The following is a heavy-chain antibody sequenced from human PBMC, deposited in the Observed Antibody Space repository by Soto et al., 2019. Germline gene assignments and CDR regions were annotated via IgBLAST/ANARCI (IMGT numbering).Heavy chain of an antibody. CDR1: GGSISSYY. J-gene: IGHJ6*03. V-gene: IGHV4-59*08. Sequence: SETLSLTCTVSGGSISSYYWSWIRQPPGKGLEWIGYIYYSGSTNYNPSLKSRVTISVDTSKNQFSLKLSSVTAADTAVYYCARGRYGLRYFDYYYYYYMDVWGEGTTVTVSS. D-gene: IGHD3-9*01. CDR3: ARGRYGLRYFDYYYYYYMDV. CDR2: IYYSGST.